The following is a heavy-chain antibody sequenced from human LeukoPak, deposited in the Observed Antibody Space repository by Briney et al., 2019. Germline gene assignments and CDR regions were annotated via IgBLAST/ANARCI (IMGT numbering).Heavy chain of an antibody. D-gene: IGHD3-16*01. CDR2: TYYTSNWNN. J-gene: IGHJ5*01. V-gene: IGHV6-1*01. CDR1: GDSVSSNSAA. CDR3: ARWGHTDHWFDL. Sequence: ASQTLSLTCAISGDSVSSNSAAWNWIRQSPSGGLEWLGRTYYTSNWNNEYAVSVRSRMTINPDTSKNQFSLQVNSVTPEDTAVYYCARWGHTDHWFDLWGQGTLVIVSS.